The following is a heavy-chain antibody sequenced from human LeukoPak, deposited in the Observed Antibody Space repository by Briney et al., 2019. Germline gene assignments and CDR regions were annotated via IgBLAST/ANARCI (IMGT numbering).Heavy chain of an antibody. J-gene: IGHJ3*02. Sequence: GSLRLSCAASGFTVSSNYMSWVRQAPGKGLEWVSVIYSGGSTYYADSVKGRFTISRDNSKNTLYLQMNSLRAEDTAVYYCAKETITMIVVVIGDAFDIWGQGTMVTVSS. V-gene: IGHV3-53*01. CDR2: IYSGGST. D-gene: IGHD3-22*01. CDR3: AKETITMIVVVIGDAFDI. CDR1: GFTVSSNY.